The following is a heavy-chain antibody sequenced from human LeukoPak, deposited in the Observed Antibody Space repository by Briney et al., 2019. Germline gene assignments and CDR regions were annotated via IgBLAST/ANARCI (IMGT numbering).Heavy chain of an antibody. CDR1: GYTFIDYY. CDR2: VNPTSGGT. Sequence: ASVKVSCKASGYTFIDYYMHWVRQAPGQGLGWMGWVNPTSGGTNYAQKFQGRVTMTRDTSISTAYMELSRLRSDDTAVYYCARVYYYYDSSGILTLYFDYWGQGTLVTVSS. J-gene: IGHJ4*02. V-gene: IGHV1-2*02. D-gene: IGHD3-22*01. CDR3: ARVYYYYDSSGILTLYFDY.